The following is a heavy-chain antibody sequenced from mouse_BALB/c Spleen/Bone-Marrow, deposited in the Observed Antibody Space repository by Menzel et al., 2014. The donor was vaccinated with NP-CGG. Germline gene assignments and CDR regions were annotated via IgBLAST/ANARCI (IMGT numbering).Heavy chain of an antibody. CDR1: GYTFSNYW. Sequence: VQLKQSGTVLARPGAAVKMSCKASGYTFSNYWMHWVKQRPGQGLEWIGTIYPGNSDTTYNQKFQGKAKLTAVTSTSTAYMELSSLTNEDSAVHYCTTLARNNFDYWGQGPTLTISS. V-gene: IGHV1-5*01. CDR2: IYPGNSDT. CDR3: TTLARNNFDY. J-gene: IGHJ2*01. D-gene: IGHD3-1*01.